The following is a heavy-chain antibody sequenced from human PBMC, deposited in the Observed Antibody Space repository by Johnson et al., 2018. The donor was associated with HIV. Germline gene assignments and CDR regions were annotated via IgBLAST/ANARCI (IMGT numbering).Heavy chain of an antibody. Sequence: VQLVESGGGLVKPGGSLRVSCAASGFTFSNAWMSWVRQAPGKGLEWVSAISGSGGSTYYADSVKGRFTISRDNSKNTLYLQMNSLRAEDTAVYYCTTQQRADACDIWGQGTMVTVSS. CDR2: ISGSGGST. D-gene: IGHD6-13*01. J-gene: IGHJ3*02. CDR3: TTQQRADACDI. CDR1: GFTFSNAW. V-gene: IGHV3-23*04.